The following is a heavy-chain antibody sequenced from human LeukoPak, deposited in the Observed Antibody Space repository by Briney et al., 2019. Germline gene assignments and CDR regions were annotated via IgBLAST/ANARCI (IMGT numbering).Heavy chain of an antibody. CDR2: IYYSGNT. CDR3: ASTSPKYYYESSGYSSLFDN. CDR1: TFSSYS. Sequence: TFSSYSMNWVRQPPGKGLEWIGTIYYSGNTYYNPSLKSRLTISVDTSKNQFSLKLRSVTAADTALYYCASTSPKYYYESSGYSSLFDNWGQGTLVTVSS. J-gene: IGHJ4*02. D-gene: IGHD3-22*01. V-gene: IGHV4-39*07.